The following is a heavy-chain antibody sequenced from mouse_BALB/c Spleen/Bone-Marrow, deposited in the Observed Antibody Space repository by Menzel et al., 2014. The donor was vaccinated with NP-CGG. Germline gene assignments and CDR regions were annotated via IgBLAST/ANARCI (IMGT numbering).Heavy chain of an antibody. CDR1: GYAFSVYW. CDR3: ARGGISVDY. Sequence: AQLQESGAELVRPGSSVKISCKASGYAFSVYWMNWVKQRPGQGLEWTGQIYPGDGDTNYNGKFKGRATLTADKSSNTAYMQLSSLTSEDSAVYFCARGGISVDYWGQGTTLTVSS. J-gene: IGHJ2*01. CDR2: IYPGDGDT. V-gene: IGHV1-80*01.